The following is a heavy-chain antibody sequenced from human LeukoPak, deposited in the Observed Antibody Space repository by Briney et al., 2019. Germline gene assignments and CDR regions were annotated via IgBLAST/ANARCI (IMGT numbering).Heavy chain of an antibody. V-gene: IGHV1-69*04. Sequence: SVKVSCTASGGTFSSYGIIWERQAPGQGLEWMGRIIPILNIADYAQKFQGRVTITADTSTSTAYMELSSLRSEDTAVYYCARVAGSSYDYWGQGTLVTVSS. CDR1: GGTFSSYG. CDR2: IIPILNIA. CDR3: ARVAGSSYDY. D-gene: IGHD3-10*01. J-gene: IGHJ4*02.